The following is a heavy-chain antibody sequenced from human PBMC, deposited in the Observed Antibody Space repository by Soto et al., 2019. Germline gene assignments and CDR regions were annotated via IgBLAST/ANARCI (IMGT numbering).Heavy chain of an antibody. Sequence: SETLSLTCSVSGYAISGGYFRGWIRQPPGQGRKWIGSIYHSGTTYYSTSLKSRFTISVDTSKNQFSLKLSTVTAADTAVHYCARSPANLVYYFDYWGQGAMVTVSS. J-gene: IGHJ4*02. CDR1: GYAISGGYF. V-gene: IGHV4-38-2*01. D-gene: IGHD6-6*01. CDR3: ARSPANLVYYFDY. CDR2: IYHSGTT.